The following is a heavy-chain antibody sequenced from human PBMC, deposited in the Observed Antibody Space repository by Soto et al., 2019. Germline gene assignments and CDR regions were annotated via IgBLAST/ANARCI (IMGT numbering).Heavy chain of an antibody. Sequence: QVQLVQSGAEVKKPGASVKVSCKASGYTFSSNGVSWVRQAPGQGLEWMGWISTFNGNAHYAQKFQVRVTMTTDTSTNTAYMELTSLSSDDTAVYYCARLHGYSSGWYDYWGQGTLVTFSS. CDR2: ISTFNGNA. J-gene: IGHJ4*02. CDR3: ARLHGYSSGWYDY. CDR1: GYTFSSNG. D-gene: IGHD6-19*01. V-gene: IGHV1-18*04.